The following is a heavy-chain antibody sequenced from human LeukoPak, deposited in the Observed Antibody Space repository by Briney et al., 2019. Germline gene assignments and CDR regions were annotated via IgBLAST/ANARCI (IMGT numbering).Heavy chain of an antibody. CDR3: ARDRRPQAFDL. CDR1: GFTFNDYW. J-gene: IGHJ3*01. CDR2: IKQDGTLI. Sequence: GGSLRLSCEASGFTFNDYWMSWVRQTPRESLEWVANIKQDGTLIYYLDSVKGRFTIPRDNAKNSLYLQMNSLRAEDTAVYYCARDRRPQAFDLWGHGTMVTVSS. V-gene: IGHV3-7*01.